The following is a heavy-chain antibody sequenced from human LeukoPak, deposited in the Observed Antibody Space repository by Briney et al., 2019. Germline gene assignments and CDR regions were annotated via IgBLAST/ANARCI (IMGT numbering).Heavy chain of an antibody. J-gene: IGHJ4*02. CDR2: IKQDGSEK. CDR1: GFTFSSYW. V-gene: IGHV3-7*01. D-gene: IGHD2-15*01. Sequence: PGGSLRLSCAASGFTFSSYWMSWVRQAPGQGLEWVANIKQDGSEKYYVDSVKGRFTISRDNAKNSLYLQMNSLRAEDTAVYYCARGACSGGSCYSFDYWGQGTLVTVSS. CDR3: ARGACSGGSCYSFDY.